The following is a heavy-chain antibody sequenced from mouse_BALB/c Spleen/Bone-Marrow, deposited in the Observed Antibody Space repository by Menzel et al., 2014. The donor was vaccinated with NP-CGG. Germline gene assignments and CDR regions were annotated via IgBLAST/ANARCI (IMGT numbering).Heavy chain of an antibody. CDR2: INPSNGRT. D-gene: IGHD2-14*01. J-gene: IGHJ3*01. V-gene: IGHV1S81*02. Sequence: VQLQQSGAELVKPGASVQLSCKASGYTFTSYWMQWVRQRPGQGLEWIGEINPSNGRTNYNEKFKSKATLTVDKSSSTANMHLSSPTSEDSAVFYCARRDFRSWFAYWGQGTLVTVSA. CDR3: ARRDFRSWFAY. CDR1: GYTFTSYW.